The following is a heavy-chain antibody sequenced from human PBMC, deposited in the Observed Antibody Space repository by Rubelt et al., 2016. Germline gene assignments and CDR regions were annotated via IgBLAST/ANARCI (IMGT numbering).Heavy chain of an antibody. CDR2: ISSSSSTI. CDR3: ARGKYGDYVVDY. CDR1: GFTFSTYS. D-gene: IGHD4-17*01. V-gene: IGHV3-48*04. Sequence: VQLVESGGGVVQPGRSLRLSCAASGFTFSTYSMNWVRQAPGKGLEWVSYISSSSSTIYYADSVKGRFTIPRDNAMSSLFLPMGSLWAEDTAVYYCARGKYGDYVVDYWGQGTLVTVSS. J-gene: IGHJ4*02.